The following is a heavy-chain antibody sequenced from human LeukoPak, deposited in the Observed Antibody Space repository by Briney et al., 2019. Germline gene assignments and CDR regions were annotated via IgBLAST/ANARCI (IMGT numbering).Heavy chain of an antibody. V-gene: IGHV3-43*01. J-gene: IGHJ4*02. D-gene: IGHD1-26*01. CDR3: AKARVGSNYYFDY. CDR2: ISWDGGST. Sequence: GGSLRLSCTASGFTFDDYTMHWVRQAPGKGLEGVSLISWDGGSTYYADSVKGRFTISRDNSKNSLYLQMNSLRTEDTALYYCAKARVGSNYYFDYWGQGTLVTVSS. CDR1: GFTFDDYT.